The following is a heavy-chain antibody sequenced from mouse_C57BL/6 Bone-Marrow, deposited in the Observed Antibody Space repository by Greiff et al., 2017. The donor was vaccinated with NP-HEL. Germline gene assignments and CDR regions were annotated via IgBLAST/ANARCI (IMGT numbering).Heavy chain of an antibody. J-gene: IGHJ1*03. CDR3: ARQGYDGYPSYWYFDV. Sequence: VKLVESGPGLVAPSQSLSITCTVSGFSLTSYGVHWVRQPPGKGLEWLVVIWSDGSTTYNSALKSRLSISKDNSKSQVFLKMNSLQTDDTAMYYCARQGYDGYPSYWYFDVWGTGTTVTVSS. CDR1: GFSLTSYG. V-gene: IGHV2-6-1*01. CDR2: IWSDGST. D-gene: IGHD2-3*01.